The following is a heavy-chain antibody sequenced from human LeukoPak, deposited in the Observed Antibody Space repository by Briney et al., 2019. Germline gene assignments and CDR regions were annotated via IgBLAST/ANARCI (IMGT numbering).Heavy chain of an antibody. V-gene: IGHV1-2*02. J-gene: IGHJ4*02. D-gene: IGHD6-13*01. CDR2: INPNSGGT. Sequence: ASVKVSCKASGYTFTGYYMHWVRQAPGQGLEWMGWINPNSGGTNYAQKFQGRVTMTRDTSISTAYMELSRLRSDDTAVYYCARDAKAAAGTIDYWGQGTLVTVSS. CDR3: ARDAKAAAGTIDY. CDR1: GYTFTGYY.